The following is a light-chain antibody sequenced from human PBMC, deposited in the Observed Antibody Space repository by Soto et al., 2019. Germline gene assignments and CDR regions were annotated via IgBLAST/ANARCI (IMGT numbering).Light chain of an antibody. V-gene: IGLV2-11*01. CDR3: CSYAGSYTYV. CDR2: DVS. CDR1: SSDVGGYNY. Sequence: QSCLTQPRSVSWSPRQSVTISCTGASSDVGGYNYVSWYQQHPGKAPKLMIYDVSKRPSGVPDRFSGSKSGNTASLTISGLQAEDEADYYCCSYAGSYTYVFRTGTKVTVL. J-gene: IGLJ1*01.